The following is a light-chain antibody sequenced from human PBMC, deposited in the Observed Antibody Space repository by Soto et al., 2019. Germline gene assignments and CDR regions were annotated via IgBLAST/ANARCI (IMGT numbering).Light chain of an antibody. CDR1: QSISSW. J-gene: IGKJ1*01. V-gene: IGKV1-5*03. CDR3: QQYNSYSWT. Sequence: DIQMTQSPSTLSASVGDRVTIICRASQSISSWLAWYQQIPGKAPKLLIYKASTLQSGVPSRFRGSGSGTEFTLTISNLQPDDFATYYCQQYNSYSWTFGQGTKVEIK. CDR2: KAS.